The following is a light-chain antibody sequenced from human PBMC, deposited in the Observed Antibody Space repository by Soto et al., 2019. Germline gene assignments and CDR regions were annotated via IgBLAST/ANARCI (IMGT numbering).Light chain of an antibody. CDR3: QQSHSTPMYT. Sequence: DIQMTQSPSSLSASVGDRVTITCRASQSISFYLNWYQQKPGKAPELLIYAASSLQSGVPSRFSGSGSGTDFTLTITSLQPEDFATYYCQQSHSTPMYTFGQGTKLEIK. CDR2: AAS. V-gene: IGKV1-39*01. CDR1: QSISFY. J-gene: IGKJ2*01.